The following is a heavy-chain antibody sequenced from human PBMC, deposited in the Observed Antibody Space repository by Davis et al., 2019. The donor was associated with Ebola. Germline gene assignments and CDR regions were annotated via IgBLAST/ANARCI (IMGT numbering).Heavy chain of an antibody. CDR3: ARFLMAKRLYYGMDV. CDR1: GFTFSSYA. Sequence: GESLKISCAASGFTFSSYAMSWVRQAPGKGLEWVANIKQDGSEKYYVDSVKGRFTISRDNAKNTLYLQMNSLRAEDTAVYYCARFLMAKRLYYGMDVWGQGTTVTVSS. D-gene: IGHD5-24*01. V-gene: IGHV3-7*01. J-gene: IGHJ6*02. CDR2: IKQDGSEK.